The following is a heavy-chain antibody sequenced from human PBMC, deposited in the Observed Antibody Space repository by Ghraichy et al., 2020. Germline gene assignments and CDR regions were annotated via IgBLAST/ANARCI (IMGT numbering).Heavy chain of an antibody. CDR1: GFTLSGYW. Sequence: GGSLRLSCAASGFTLSGYWMHWVRQDPGKGLVWVSRIKSDGSETSYADSVKGRFTISRDNAKNTLHLQMNNLRAEDTAVYYCARGETSSSWTTFDYWGQGILVTVS. V-gene: IGHV3-74*01. CDR3: ARGETSSSWTTFDY. J-gene: IGHJ4*02. CDR2: IKSDGSET. D-gene: IGHD6-13*01.